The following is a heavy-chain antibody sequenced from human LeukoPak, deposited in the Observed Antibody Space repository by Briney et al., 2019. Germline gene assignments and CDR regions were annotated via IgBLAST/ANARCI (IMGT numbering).Heavy chain of an antibody. Sequence: PGGSLRLSCAASGFTFDDYGMSWVRQAPEKGREWVSSNSIRRYIYYADSVKGRFTISRDNAKNSLYLQMTSLRAEDTALYYCAVGKDSLGYCSSTSCSQAYWGQGTLVTVSS. CDR3: AVGKDSLGYCSSTSCSQAY. J-gene: IGHJ4*02. V-gene: IGHV3-69-1*01. CDR1: GFTFDDYG. CDR2: NSIRRYI. D-gene: IGHD2-2*01.